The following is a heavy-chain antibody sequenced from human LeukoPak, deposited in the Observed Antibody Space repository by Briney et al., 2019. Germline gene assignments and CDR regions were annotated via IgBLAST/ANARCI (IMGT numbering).Heavy chain of an antibody. CDR3: ARGICSGGGCYSAPDY. CDR2: ISYDGSNK. D-gene: IGHD2-15*01. J-gene: IGHJ4*02. CDR1: GFTFSSYA. V-gene: IGHV3-30*14. Sequence: PGGSLRLSCTASGFTFSSYAMHWVRQSPGKGLEWVAVISYDGSNKYYADSVKGRFTISRDNSKNTLYLQMNSLRAEDAAVYYCARGICSGGGCYSAPDYWGQGTLVTVSS.